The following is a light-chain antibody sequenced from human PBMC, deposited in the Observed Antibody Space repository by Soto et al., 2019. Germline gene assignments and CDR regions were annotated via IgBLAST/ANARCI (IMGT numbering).Light chain of an antibody. CDR1: QSVSSY. CDR3: QKRRNWFT. Sequence: EMVLTQSPATLSLSPGERATLSGRASQSVSSYLAWYQQKPGQAPRLLIYDASKMATGIPARFSGSGSGRDFTLTISSREYEDFAVYYCQKRRNWFTFGQGTRLEIK. V-gene: IGKV3-11*02. CDR2: DAS. J-gene: IGKJ5*01.